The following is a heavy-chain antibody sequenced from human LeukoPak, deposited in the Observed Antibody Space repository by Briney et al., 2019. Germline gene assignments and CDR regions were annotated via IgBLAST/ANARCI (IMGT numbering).Heavy chain of an antibody. CDR3: ARSEINDYMRF. Sequence: PSETLSLTCSVSGYSIANGYHWAWVRQPPGKRLGWLGSIYQSGSTYDNLSLKSRLTMSVDTSKNQFSLTMRAVTAADTALYYCARSEINDYMRFWGQGILVTVSS. CDR2: IYQSGST. J-gene: IGHJ4*02. V-gene: IGHV4-38-2*01. D-gene: IGHD4-11*01. CDR1: GYSIANGYH.